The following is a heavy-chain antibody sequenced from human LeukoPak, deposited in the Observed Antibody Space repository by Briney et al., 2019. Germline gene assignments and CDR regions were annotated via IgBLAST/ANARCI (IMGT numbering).Heavy chain of an antibody. V-gene: IGHV3-48*04. CDR1: GFTFSTCT. CDR3: ATSTTARMAPDH. D-gene: IGHD1-1*01. J-gene: IGHJ4*02. Sequence: GGSLRLSCAASGFTFSTCTMNWVRQAPGKGLEWVSYTNSGSSTIYYADSVKGRFTISRDNAKNSLYLQMNSLRAEDTAVYYCATSTTARMAPDHWGQGTLVTVS. CDR2: TNSGSSTI.